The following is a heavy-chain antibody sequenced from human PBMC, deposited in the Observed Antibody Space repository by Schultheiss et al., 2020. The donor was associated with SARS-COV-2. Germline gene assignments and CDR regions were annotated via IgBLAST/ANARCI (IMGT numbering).Heavy chain of an antibody. J-gene: IGHJ5*02. CDR2: ISAYNGNT. CDR1: GYTFTTYD. V-gene: IGHV1-18*01. D-gene: IGHD1-26*01. Sequence: ASVKVSCKASGYTFTTYDINWVRQAPGQGLEWMGWISAYNGNTNYAQKFQGRVTMTRDTSTSTVYMELSSLRSEDTAVYYCARSRVGGSYMYNWFDPWGQGTLVTVSS. CDR3: ARSRVGGSYMYNWFDP.